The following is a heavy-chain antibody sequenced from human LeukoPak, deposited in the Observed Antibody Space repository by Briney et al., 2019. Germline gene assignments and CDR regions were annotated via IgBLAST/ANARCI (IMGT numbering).Heavy chain of an antibody. V-gene: IGHV4-59*01. CDR2: IYHTGSL. J-gene: IGHJ4*02. CDR3: ARGLRYSSDY. Sequence: SETPSLTCNVSGGSISPYYWTWIRQPPGKGLEWIGYIYHTGSLNYNPSLKSRVTILVDTSKNQFSLQLTSVTAADTAVYYCARGLRYSSDYWGPGTLVTVSS. D-gene: IGHD6-13*01. CDR1: GGSISPYY.